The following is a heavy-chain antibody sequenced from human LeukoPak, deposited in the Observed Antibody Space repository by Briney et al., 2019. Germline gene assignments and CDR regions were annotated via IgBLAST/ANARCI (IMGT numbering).Heavy chain of an antibody. CDR3: ARGIAVAGTGFDY. CDR1: GYTFTGYY. Sequence: ASVKVSCKASGYTFTGYYMHWVRQAPGQGLEWMGWINPNSGGTNYAQKFQGRVTMTRDTSISTAYMELSRLRSDDTAVYYCARGIAVAGTGFDYWGQGTLVTVSS. V-gene: IGHV1-2*02. CDR2: INPNSGGT. J-gene: IGHJ4*02. D-gene: IGHD6-19*01.